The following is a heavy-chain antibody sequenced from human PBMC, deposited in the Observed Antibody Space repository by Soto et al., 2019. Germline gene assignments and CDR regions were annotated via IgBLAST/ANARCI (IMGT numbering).Heavy chain of an antibody. CDR3: ARGPEMVRGVIFWFDP. J-gene: IGHJ5*02. D-gene: IGHD3-10*01. Sequence: QLQLQESGPGLVKPSETLSLTCTVSGGSISSSSYYWGWIRQPPGKGLEWIGSIYYSGSTYYNPSLKSRVTISVDTSKNQFSLKLSSVTAADTAVYYCARGPEMVRGVIFWFDPWGQGTLVTVSS. V-gene: IGHV4-39*01. CDR1: GGSISSSSYY. CDR2: IYYSGST.